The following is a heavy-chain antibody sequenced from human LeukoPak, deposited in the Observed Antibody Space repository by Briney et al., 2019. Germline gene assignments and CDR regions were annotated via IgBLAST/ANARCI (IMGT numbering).Heavy chain of an antibody. J-gene: IGHJ5*02. CDR1: GFTFSSFA. Sequence: GGSLRLPCAASGFTFSSFAMSWVRQAPGKGLEWVSAISGSGGTTYYADSVKGRFTISRDNSKNTLYLQMNSLRAEDTAVYYCAKDQYFDWLNWFDPWGQGTLVTVSS. CDR3: AKDQYFDWLNWFDP. CDR2: ISGSGGTT. V-gene: IGHV3-23*01. D-gene: IGHD3-9*01.